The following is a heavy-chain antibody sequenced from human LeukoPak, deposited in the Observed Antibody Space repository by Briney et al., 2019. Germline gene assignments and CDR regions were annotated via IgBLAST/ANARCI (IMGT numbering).Heavy chain of an antibody. D-gene: IGHD2-15*01. Sequence: PGRSLRLSCAASGFTFSSYAMHWVRQAPGKGLEWVAVISYDGSNKYYADSVKGRFTISRDNSKNTLYLQMNSLRAEDTAVYYCARGDKLPSHYWGQGTLVTVSS. V-gene: IGHV3-30-3*01. J-gene: IGHJ4*02. CDR3: ARGDKLPSHY. CDR2: ISYDGSNK. CDR1: GFTFSSYA.